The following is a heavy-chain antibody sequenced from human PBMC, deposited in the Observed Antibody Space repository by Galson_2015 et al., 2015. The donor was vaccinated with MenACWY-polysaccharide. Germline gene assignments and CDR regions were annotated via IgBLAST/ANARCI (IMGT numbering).Heavy chain of an antibody. V-gene: IGHV3-30*18. J-gene: IGHJ6*02. CDR3: AKDGGNWNDFYGMDV. Sequence: SLRLSCAASGFTFDDYAMHWVRHAPGKGLEWVAVISYDGSNKYYADSVKGRFTISRDNSKNTLYLQMNSLRAEDTAVYYCAKDGGNWNDFYGMDVWGQGTTVTVSS. D-gene: IGHD1-1*01. CDR2: ISYDGSNK. CDR1: GFTFDDYA.